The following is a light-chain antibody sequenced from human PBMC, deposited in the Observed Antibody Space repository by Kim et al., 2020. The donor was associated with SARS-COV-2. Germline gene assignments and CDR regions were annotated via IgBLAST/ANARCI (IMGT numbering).Light chain of an antibody. Sequence: ALGQTGRSTCQGDSLRSYYATWYQQKPGQAPIVVIYGKNNRPSGIPDRFSGSSSGNTASLTITGTQAGDEADYYCNSRDSNDNVVFGGGTQLTVL. CDR1: SLRSYY. CDR2: GKN. CDR3: NSRDSNDNVV. V-gene: IGLV3-19*01. J-gene: IGLJ2*01.